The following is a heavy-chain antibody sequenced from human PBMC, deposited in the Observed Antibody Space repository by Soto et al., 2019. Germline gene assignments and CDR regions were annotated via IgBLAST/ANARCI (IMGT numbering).Heavy chain of an antibody. V-gene: IGHV3-30*18. CDR1: GFNFSSYG. CDR3: VKDGSSGWPYYYGMDV. CDR2: ISYDGSNK. Sequence: QVQLVESGGGVVQPGRSLRLSCAASGFNFSSYGMHWVRQAPGKGLEWVAVISYDGSNKYYADSVKGRFTISRDNSKNTLYLQMSSLRAEDTAVYYCVKDGSSGWPYYYGMDVWGQGTTVTVSS. J-gene: IGHJ6*02. D-gene: IGHD6-19*01.